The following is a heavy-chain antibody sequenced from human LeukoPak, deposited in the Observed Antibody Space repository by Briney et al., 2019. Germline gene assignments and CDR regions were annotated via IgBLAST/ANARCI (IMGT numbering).Heavy chain of an antibody. CDR1: GYTFASYD. CDR3: ARGGVVVPAPSWFDP. Sequence: ASVKVSCKASGYTFASYDINWVRQATGQGLEWMGWMNPNSGNTGYARKFQGRLTMTRNTSISTAYMELSSLRSEDTAVYYCARGGVVVPAPSWFDPWGQGTLVTVSS. CDR2: MNPNSGNT. V-gene: IGHV1-8*01. D-gene: IGHD2-2*01. J-gene: IGHJ5*02.